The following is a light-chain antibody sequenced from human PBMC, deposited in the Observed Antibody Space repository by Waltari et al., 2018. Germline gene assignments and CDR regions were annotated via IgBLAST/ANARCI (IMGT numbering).Light chain of an antibody. CDR3: HQYYSTPWT. V-gene: IGKV4-1*01. Sequence: DIVMTQSPASLPVSLAQGATITCKSSQNILSSSKNKNYLGLYQQKPGQPPTLLSSWASTRESGVPDRFRGSGSGTDFTLTISSLQAEDVAVYFCHQYYSTPWTFGQGTRVEVK. CDR1: QNILSSSKNKNY. J-gene: IGKJ1*01. CDR2: WAS.